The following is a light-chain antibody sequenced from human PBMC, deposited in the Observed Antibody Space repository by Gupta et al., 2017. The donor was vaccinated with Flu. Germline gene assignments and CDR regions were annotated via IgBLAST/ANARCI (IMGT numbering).Light chain of an antibody. J-gene: IGLJ3*02. Sequence: SVLTQPPSVSGAPGQRITISCTGSRSNLGAGYDVHWYQQPPGSAPRLLIYENNNRPSGVSARFSTSKSTTSASLAITGLHPEHEADYFCQSHDTGRSGPWLSRGGTRLT. CDR1: RSNLGAGYD. V-gene: IGLV1-40*01. CDR2: ENN. CDR3: QSHDTGRSGPWL.